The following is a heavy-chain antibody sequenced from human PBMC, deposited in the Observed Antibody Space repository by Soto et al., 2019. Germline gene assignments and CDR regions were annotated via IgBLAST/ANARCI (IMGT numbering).Heavy chain of an antibody. CDR1: GDTFTSYA. Sequence: QVQLVQSGAEVKKPGSSVKVSRTASGDTFTSYAFSWVRQAPGQGLEWMGGVIPMFGTPNYAQKFQGRLTITADKSTSTVYMELSGLTSEDTAVYFCARNGVAGMDFWGQGTLVTVSS. J-gene: IGHJ4*02. V-gene: IGHV1-69*06. CDR3: ARNGVAGMDF. D-gene: IGHD3-3*01. CDR2: VIPMFGTP.